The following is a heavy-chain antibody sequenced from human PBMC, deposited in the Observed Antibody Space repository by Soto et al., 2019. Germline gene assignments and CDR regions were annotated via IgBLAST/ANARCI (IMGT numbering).Heavy chain of an antibody. Sequence: AGGSLRLSCAASGFTFGSYVMTWVRQAPGKGLEWVSAISVSGSTTYYADSVKGRFTISRDNSKNTLYLQMNSLRAEDTAVYYCAKSGGGGYRFFDPWGQGALVTVLL. J-gene: IGHJ5*02. CDR2: ISVSGSTT. CDR3: AKSGGGGYRFFDP. V-gene: IGHV3-23*01. D-gene: IGHD3-16*01. CDR1: GFTFGSYV.